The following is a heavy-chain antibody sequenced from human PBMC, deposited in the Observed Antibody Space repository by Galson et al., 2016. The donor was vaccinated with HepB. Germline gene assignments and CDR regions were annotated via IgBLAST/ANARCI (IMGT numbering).Heavy chain of an antibody. CDR1: GGSMNSYY. CDR3: ARARIVGATIEAFDI. J-gene: IGHJ3*02. Sequence: ETLSLTCTVSGGSMNSYYWTWIRQPPGKGLHWVGYIYYSGSTKYNPSLKSRVTFSVDTSKKQFSLKLSTATAADTAVYYCARARIVGATIEAFDIWGRGTLVTVPS. CDR2: IYYSGST. V-gene: IGHV4-59*01. D-gene: IGHD1-26*01.